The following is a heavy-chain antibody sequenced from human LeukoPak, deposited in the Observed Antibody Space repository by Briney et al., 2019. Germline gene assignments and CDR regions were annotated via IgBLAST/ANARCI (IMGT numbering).Heavy chain of an antibody. V-gene: IGHV1-69*04. CDR3: ARGDPNNWFDP. J-gene: IGHJ5*02. CDR2: IIPILGIA. D-gene: IGHD2/OR15-2a*01. Sequence: ASVKVSCKASGGTFSSYAISWVRQAPGQGLEWMGRIIPILGIANYAQKFQGRVTITADKSTSTAYMELSSLRSEDTAVYYCARGDPNNWFDPWGQGTLVTVSS. CDR1: GGTFSSYA.